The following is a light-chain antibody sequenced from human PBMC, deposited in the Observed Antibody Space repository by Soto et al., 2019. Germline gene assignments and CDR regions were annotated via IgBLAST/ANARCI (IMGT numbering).Light chain of an antibody. V-gene: IGKV1-27*01. CDR2: AAS. J-gene: IGKJ3*01. CDR1: QDIDNS. CDR3: QKYSSAPFT. Sequence: DIHMTQSPSSLSASVRDRVTITCRASQDIDNSLAWYQQQAGKVPKLLIYAASTLQSGVPPRSSGSGSGTEFTLTISSLQPEDVATYYCQKYSSAPFTFGPGTKVDIK.